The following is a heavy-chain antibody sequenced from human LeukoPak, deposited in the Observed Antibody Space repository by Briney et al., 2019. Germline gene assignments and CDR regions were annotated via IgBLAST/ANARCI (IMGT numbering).Heavy chain of an antibody. J-gene: IGHJ4*02. CDR1: GFTFSSYA. CDR2: ISGSGGST. Sequence: GGSLRLSCAASGFTFSSYAMSWVRQAPGKGLEWVSAISGSGGSTYYADSVKGRFTISRDNSKNTLYLQMNSLRAEDTAVYYCARGSRLVRGVTSRRNYYFDYWGQGTLVTVSS. D-gene: IGHD3-10*01. CDR3: ARGSRLVRGVTSRRNYYFDY. V-gene: IGHV3-23*01.